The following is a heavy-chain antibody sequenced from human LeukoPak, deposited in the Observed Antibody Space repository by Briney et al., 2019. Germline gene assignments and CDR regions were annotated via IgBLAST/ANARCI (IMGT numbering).Heavy chain of an antibody. J-gene: IGHJ4*02. V-gene: IGHV4-39*01. CDR1: GGSISSSSYY. Sequence: SETLSLTCSVSGGSISSSSYYWGWIRQSPGKGLEWIESIYYSASTYYNPSLKSRVTISVDTSKNQFSLKLSSVTAADTAVYYCARRSGGSGSYFRDYWGQGTLVTVSS. CDR3: ARRSGGSGSYFRDY. CDR2: IYYSAST. D-gene: IGHD3-10*01.